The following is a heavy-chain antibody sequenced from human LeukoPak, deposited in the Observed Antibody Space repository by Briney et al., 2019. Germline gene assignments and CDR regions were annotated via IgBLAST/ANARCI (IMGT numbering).Heavy chain of an antibody. CDR3: ARDGRNDWFDP. V-gene: IGHV4-59*11. J-gene: IGHJ5*02. CDR1: GGSISSHY. CDR2: IYYSGST. D-gene: IGHD1-1*01. Sequence: SETLSLTCTVSGGSISSHYWSWIRQPPGKGLGWIGYIYYSGSTNYNPSLKSRVTISVDTSKNQFSLKLSSVTAADTAVYYCARDGRNDWFDPWGQGTLVTVSS.